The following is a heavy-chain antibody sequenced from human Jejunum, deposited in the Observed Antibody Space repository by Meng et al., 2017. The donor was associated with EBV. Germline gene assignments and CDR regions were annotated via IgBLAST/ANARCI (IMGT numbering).Heavy chain of an antibody. V-gene: IGHV1-2*06. J-gene: IGHJ2*01. CDR3: AREGLVGDLRYFDL. CDR2: INPNSGGA. Sequence: GPLVPSGAEVKKPGASVKVSCKASAYTFAGYYMHWVRQAPGQGLEWMGRINPNSGGANYAQKFQGRVTMTRDTSISTAYMELSRLRSDDTAVYYCAREGLVGDLRYFDLWGRGTLVTVSS. D-gene: IGHD3-16*01. CDR1: AYTFAGYY.